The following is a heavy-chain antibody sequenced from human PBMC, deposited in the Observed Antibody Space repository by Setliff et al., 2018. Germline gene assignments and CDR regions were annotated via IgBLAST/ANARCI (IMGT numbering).Heavy chain of an antibody. J-gene: IGHJ6*02. CDR1: GFTFSSYA. Sequence: PGGSLRLSCAASGFTFSSYAMSWVRQAPGKGLEWVSAISGSGGSTYYADSVKGRFTISRDNSKNTLYLQMNSLRAEDTAVYYCAKHGAYNDFLTGYNFYYDMDVWGQGTTVTVSS. CDR3: AKHGAYNDFLTGYNFYYDMDV. D-gene: IGHD3-9*01. CDR2: ISGSGGST. V-gene: IGHV3-23*01.